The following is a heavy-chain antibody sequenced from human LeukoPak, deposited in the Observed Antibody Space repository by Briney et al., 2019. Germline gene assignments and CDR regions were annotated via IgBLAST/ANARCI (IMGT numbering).Heavy chain of an antibody. CDR3: ARRELAGSTAYFDY. D-gene: IGHD1-26*01. CDR1: GYTFTSYY. CDR2: IDPSGGST. V-gene: IGHV1-46*01. J-gene: IGHJ4*02. Sequence: ASVKVSCKASGYTFTSYYIHWVRQAPGQGLEWMGIIDPSGGSTNYAQDFQGRVTMTRDTSTSTVYMELSSLRSEDTAVYYCARRELAGSTAYFDYWGQGTLVTVSS.